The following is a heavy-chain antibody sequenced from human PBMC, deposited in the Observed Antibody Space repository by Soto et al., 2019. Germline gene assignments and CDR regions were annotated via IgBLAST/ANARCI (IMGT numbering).Heavy chain of an antibody. Sequence: ASLRDSSSASGLSSSLFAFRGKPNRSGPRLWLILWIAVGAGIKNYAQKFQERVTITRDMSTSTAYMELSSLRSEDTAVYYCAADNRVGSGGDYYYYGMDVWGQGTTVTVSS. V-gene: IGHV1-58*01. CDR3: AADNRVGSGGDYYYYGMDV. CDR1: GLSSSLFA. J-gene: IGHJ6*02. D-gene: IGHD3-16*01. CDR2: IAVGAGIK.